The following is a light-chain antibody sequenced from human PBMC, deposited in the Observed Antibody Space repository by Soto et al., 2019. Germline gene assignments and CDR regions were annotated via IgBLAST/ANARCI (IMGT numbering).Light chain of an antibody. V-gene: IGLV1-40*01. CDR1: SSNIGAGYD. Sequence: QSVLTQPPSVSGAPGQRVTISCTGSSSNIGAGYDVHWYQQRPGTDTKLLIYGNSNRPSGVPDRFSGSKSRTSASLAITGLQAEDEADYSCQSYDSSLSGFVFGTGTKLTVL. J-gene: IGLJ1*01. CDR2: GNS. CDR3: QSYDSSLSGFV.